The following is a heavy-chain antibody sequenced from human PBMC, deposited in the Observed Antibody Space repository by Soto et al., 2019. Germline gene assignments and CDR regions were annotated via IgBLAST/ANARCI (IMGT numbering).Heavy chain of an antibody. D-gene: IGHD2-15*01. CDR3: ARHDIVVVVAATRENWFDP. CDR2: IYYSGST. CDR1: GGSISSSSYY. J-gene: IGHJ5*02. Sequence: SETLSLTCTVSGGSISSSSYYWGWIRQPPGKRLEWIGSIYYSGSTYYNPSLKSRVTISVDTSKNQFSLKLSSVTAADTAVYYCARHDIVVVVAATRENWFDPWGQGTLVTVSS. V-gene: IGHV4-39*01.